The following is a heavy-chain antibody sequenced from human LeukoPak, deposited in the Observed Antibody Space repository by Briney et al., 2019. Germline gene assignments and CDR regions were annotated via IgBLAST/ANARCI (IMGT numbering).Heavy chain of an antibody. V-gene: IGHV3-33*01. J-gene: IGHJ4*02. CDR3: ARDRRGFDY. CDR2: IWYDGSNK. Sequence: GGLLRLSCAASGFAFSSYVGHWVRQAPGKGLEWVAVIWYDGSNKYYADSVKGRFTISRDNSKNTLYLQMNSLRAEDTAVYYCARDRRGFDYWGQGSLVTVSS. CDR1: GFAFSSYV.